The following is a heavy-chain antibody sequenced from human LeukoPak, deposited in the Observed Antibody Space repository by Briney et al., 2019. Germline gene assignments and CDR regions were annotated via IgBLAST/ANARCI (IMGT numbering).Heavy chain of an antibody. D-gene: IGHD3-16*01. V-gene: IGHV3-66*02. CDR2: IYSGGST. CDR3: ARGGGDRPDLGFDY. CDR1: GFTVSSNY. J-gene: IGHJ4*02. Sequence: GGSLRLSCAASGFTVSSNYMSWVRQAPGKGLEWVSVIYSGGSTYYAGSVKGRFTISRDNSKNTLYLQMNSLRAEDTAVYYCARGGGDRPDLGFDYWGQGTLVTVSS.